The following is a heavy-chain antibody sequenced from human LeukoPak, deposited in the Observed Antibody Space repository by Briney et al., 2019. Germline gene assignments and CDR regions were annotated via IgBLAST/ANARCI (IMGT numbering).Heavy chain of an antibody. D-gene: IGHD2-2*01. CDR1: GCSFTSYW. Sequence: GEPLKILCTGSGCSFTSYWIDWGRQIPGKGVEWMGIIYPGDSDTRTSPSFPGQVTISADKSTSTTYLQWSSLKASDTAMYYCARHGCSSTSCLSIDYWGQGTLVTVST. J-gene: IGHJ4*02. CDR3: ARHGCSSTSCLSIDY. V-gene: IGHV5-51*01. CDR2: IYPGDSDT.